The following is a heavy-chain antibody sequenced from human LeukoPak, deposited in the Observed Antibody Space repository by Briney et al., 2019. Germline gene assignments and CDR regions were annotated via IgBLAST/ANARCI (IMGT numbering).Heavy chain of an antibody. J-gene: IGHJ1*01. CDR2: ISWNSGSI. CDR1: GFTFDDYA. D-gene: IGHD6-13*01. V-gene: IGHV3-9*01. CDR3: AKDRTPYSSSWQYFQH. Sequence: GGSLRLSCAASGFTFDDYAMHWVRQAPGKGLEWVSGISWNSGSIGYADSVKGRFTISRDNAKNSLYLQMNSLRAEDTALYYCAKDRTPYSSSWQYFQHWGQGTLVTVSS.